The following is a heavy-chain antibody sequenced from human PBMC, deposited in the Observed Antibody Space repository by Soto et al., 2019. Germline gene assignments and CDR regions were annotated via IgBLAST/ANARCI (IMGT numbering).Heavy chain of an antibody. Sequence: GGSLRLSCAASGFTFSDYYMSWIRQAPGKGLEWVSYISSSGSTIYYADSVKGRFTISRDNAKNSLYLQMNSLRAEDTAVYYCARDGRINYGDYVGADFLPYYYYYMDVWGKGTTVTVSS. D-gene: IGHD4-17*01. CDR3: ARDGRINYGDYVGADFLPYYYYYMDV. J-gene: IGHJ6*03. V-gene: IGHV3-11*01. CDR1: GFTFSDYY. CDR2: ISSSGSTI.